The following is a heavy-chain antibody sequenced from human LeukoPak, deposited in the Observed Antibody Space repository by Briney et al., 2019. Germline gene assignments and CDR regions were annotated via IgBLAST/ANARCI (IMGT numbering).Heavy chain of an antibody. Sequence: SETLSLTCTVSGGSISSYYWSWIRQPPGKGLEWIGSIYHSGTTYYNPSLKSRVTISVDTSKNQFSLKLSSVTAADTAVYYCARATYSSSGWFDPWGQGTLVTVSS. D-gene: IGHD6-6*01. V-gene: IGHV4-38-2*02. J-gene: IGHJ5*02. CDR3: ARATYSSSGWFDP. CDR1: GGSISSYY. CDR2: IYHSGTT.